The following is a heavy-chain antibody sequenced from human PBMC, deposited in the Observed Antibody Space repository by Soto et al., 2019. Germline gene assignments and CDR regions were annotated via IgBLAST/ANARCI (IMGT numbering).Heavy chain of an antibody. CDR3: ARAQKSGSYPGSYYYYYGMDV. V-gene: IGHV1-8*01. CDR1: GYTFTSYD. Sequence: ASVKVSCKASGYTFTSYDINWVRQATGQGLEWMGWMNPNSGNTGYAQKFQGRVTMTRNTSISTAYMELSSLRSEDTAVYYCARAQKSGSYPGSYYYYYGMDVWGQGTTVTVSS. J-gene: IGHJ6*02. D-gene: IGHD1-26*01. CDR2: MNPNSGNT.